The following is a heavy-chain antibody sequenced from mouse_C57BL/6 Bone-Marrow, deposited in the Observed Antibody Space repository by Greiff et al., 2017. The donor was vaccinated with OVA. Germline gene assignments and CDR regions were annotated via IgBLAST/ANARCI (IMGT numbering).Heavy chain of an antibody. CDR3: AREGAFCFDY. CDR2: INYDGSST. CDR1: GFTFSDYY. V-gene: IGHV5-16*01. Sequence: EVKLMESEGGLVQPGSSMKLSCTASGFTFSDYYMAWVRQVPEKGLEWVANINYDGSSTYYLDSLKSRFIISRDNAKNILYLQMSSLKSEDTATYCCAREGAFCFDYWGQGTTLTVSS. J-gene: IGHJ2*01.